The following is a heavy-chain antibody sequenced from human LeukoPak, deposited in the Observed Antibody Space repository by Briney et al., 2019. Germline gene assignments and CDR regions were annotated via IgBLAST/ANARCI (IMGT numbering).Heavy chain of an antibody. V-gene: IGHV4-34*01. D-gene: IGHD6-6*01. CDR3: ARGGSIAARPGFDP. J-gene: IGHJ5*02. Sequence: PSETLSLTCAVYGGSFSGYYWSCIRQPPGKGLEWIGEINHSGSTNYNPSLKSRVTISVDTSKNQFSLKLSSVTAADTAVYYCARGGSIAARPGFDPWGQGTLVTVSS. CDR2: INHSGST. CDR1: GGSFSGYY.